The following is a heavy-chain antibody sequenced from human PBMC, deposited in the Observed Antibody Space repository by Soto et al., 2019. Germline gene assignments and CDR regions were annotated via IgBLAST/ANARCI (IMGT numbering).Heavy chain of an antibody. D-gene: IGHD3-22*01. CDR2: LYPGDSDT. CDR1: GFSFSKYT. CDR3: ARHKYYYDSNAFDI. V-gene: IGHV5-51*01. J-gene: IGHJ3*02. Sequence: GESLKISCEGSGFSFSKYTVGWVRQIPGKGLGWMGILYPGDSDTRYSPSFQGQITISADKSISTAYLQWSSLKASDTAMYYCARHKYYYDSNAFDIWGQGTMVTVSS.